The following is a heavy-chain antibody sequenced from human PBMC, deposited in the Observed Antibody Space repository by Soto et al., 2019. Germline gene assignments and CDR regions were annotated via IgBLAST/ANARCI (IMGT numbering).Heavy chain of an antibody. J-gene: IGHJ4*02. CDR3: ARSYFDGTGFYLYYFIF. D-gene: IGHD3-9*01. Sequence: QMQLVQSGAEVKKPGSSVKVSCRASGGTFTNHAINWVRQAPGHGLEWLGGIIPIFGTTNYAQKFQDRVTITADRSTTTVYMDLASLTSEDTAVYYCARSYFDGTGFYLYYFIFWGQGTLVTVSS. V-gene: IGHV1-69*06. CDR1: GGTFTNHA. CDR2: IIPIFGTT.